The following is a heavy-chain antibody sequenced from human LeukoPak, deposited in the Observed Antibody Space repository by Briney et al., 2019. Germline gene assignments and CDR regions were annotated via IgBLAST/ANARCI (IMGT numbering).Heavy chain of an antibody. V-gene: IGHV1-46*01. CDR2: INPSGGST. CDR3: ARDAGSSWYDGGFDP. D-gene: IGHD6-13*01. J-gene: IGHJ5*02. Sequence: GASVKVSCKASGYTFTSYYMHWVRQAPGQGLEWMGIINPSGGSTSYAQKFQGRVTMTRDTSTSTVYMELSSLRSEDTAVYYCARDAGSSWYDGGFDPWGQGTLVTVSS. CDR1: GYTFTSYY.